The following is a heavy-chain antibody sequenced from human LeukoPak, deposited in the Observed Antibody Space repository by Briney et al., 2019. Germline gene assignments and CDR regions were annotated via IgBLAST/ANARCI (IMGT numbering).Heavy chain of an antibody. J-gene: IGHJ6*04. CDR3: ARDPSCSSTSCPTIYYYGTDV. D-gene: IGHD2-2*01. CDR2: IKQDGSEK. CDR1: GFTFSSYW. V-gene: IGHV3-7*03. Sequence: GGSLRLSCAASGFTFSSYWMSWVRQAPGKGLEWVANIKQDGSEKYYVDSVKGRFTISRDNAKNSLYLQMNSLRAEDTAVYYCARDPSCSSTSCPTIYYYGTDVWGKGTTVTVSS.